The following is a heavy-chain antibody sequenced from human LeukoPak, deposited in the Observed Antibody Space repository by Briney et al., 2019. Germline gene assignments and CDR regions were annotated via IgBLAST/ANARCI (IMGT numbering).Heavy chain of an antibody. Sequence: SETLSLTCTVSGGSISSTSYYWGWIRQPPGKGLEWIGSIYYCGGTYYNPSLKSRVTISVDTSKNQFSLNLSSVTAADTAVYYCAGRHTVTVDYWGQGTLVTVSS. V-gene: IGHV4-39*01. CDR1: GGSISSTSYY. J-gene: IGHJ4*02. CDR2: IYYCGGT. CDR3: AGRHTVTVDY. D-gene: IGHD4-11*01.